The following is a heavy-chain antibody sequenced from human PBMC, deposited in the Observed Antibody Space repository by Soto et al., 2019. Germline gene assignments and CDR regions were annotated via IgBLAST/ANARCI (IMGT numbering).Heavy chain of an antibody. CDR3: ARGYSGYDLGLDYYYYYMDV. Sequence: ASVKVSCKASGYTFTSYAMHWVRQAPGQRLEWMGWINAGNGNTKYAQKFQGRVTMTTDTSTSTAYMELRSLRSDDTAVYYCARGYSGYDLGLDYYYYYMDVWGKGTTITVS. V-gene: IGHV1-3*01. J-gene: IGHJ6*03. CDR1: GYTFTSYA. CDR2: INAGNGNT. D-gene: IGHD5-12*01.